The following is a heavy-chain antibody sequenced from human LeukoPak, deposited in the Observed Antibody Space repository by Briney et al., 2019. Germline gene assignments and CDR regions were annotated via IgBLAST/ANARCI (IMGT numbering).Heavy chain of an antibody. D-gene: IGHD3-10*01. J-gene: IGHJ4*02. CDR3: ATSSGSNLCFDY. CDR2: FDPEDGET. CDR1: GYTLTELS. Sequence: GASVKVSCKVSGYTLTELSMHWVRQAPGKGHEWMGGFDPEDGETIYAQKFQGRVTMTEDTSTDTAYMELSSLRSEDTAVYYCATSSGSNLCFDYWGQGTLITVSS. V-gene: IGHV1-24*01.